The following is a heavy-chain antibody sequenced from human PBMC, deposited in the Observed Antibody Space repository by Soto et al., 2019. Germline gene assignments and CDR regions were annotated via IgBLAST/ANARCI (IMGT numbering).Heavy chain of an antibody. V-gene: IGHV5-10-1*01. CDR1: GYSFTSYW. Sequence: GESLKISCKGSGYSFTSYWISWVRQMPGKGLEWMGRIDPSDSYTNYSPSFQGHVTISADKSISTAYLQWSSLKASDTAMYYCASHRDYYGSGSYEYGMDVWGQGTTVTVS. CDR2: IDPSDSYT. D-gene: IGHD3-10*01. J-gene: IGHJ6*02. CDR3: ASHRDYYGSGSYEYGMDV.